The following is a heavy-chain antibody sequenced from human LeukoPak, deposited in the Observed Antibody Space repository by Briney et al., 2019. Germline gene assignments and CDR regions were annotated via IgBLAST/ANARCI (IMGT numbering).Heavy chain of an antibody. CDR3: ARGGLPYYSYYMDV. CDR2: MNPYNGNT. CDR1: GYTFTSYD. J-gene: IGHJ6*03. Sequence: GASVKVSCKASGYTFTSYDINWVRQATGQGLEWLGWMNPYNGNTGYAQKFQGRGTMTRNTSISTAYMEVSSLRPEDTAVYYCARGGLPYYSYYMDVWGKGTTVTVSS. V-gene: IGHV1-8*01.